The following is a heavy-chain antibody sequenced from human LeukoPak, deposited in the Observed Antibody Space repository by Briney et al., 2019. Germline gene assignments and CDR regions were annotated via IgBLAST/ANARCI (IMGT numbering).Heavy chain of an antibody. CDR1: YFTFSDYY. J-gene: IGHJ4*02. CDR2: ISSSCSTI. Sequence: GGPMILSCAASYFTFSDYYMSWRHKAARGVVGMVSYISSSCSTIYYAASVKGLSTISSDNANNSLYLQINILSADAAAEYYCARGGYVVIDCWGQGTLDTDSS. CDR3: ARGGYVVIDC. D-gene: IGHD3-16*01. V-gene: IGHV3-11*01.